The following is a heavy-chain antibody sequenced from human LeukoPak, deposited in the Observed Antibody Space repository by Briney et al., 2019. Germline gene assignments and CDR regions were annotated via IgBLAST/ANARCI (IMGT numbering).Heavy chain of an antibody. CDR3: ARENYYGSGSYYPYYYYGMDV. CDR1: GGSFSGYY. D-gene: IGHD3-10*01. CDR2: INHSGST. V-gene: IGHV4-34*01. Sequence: SETLSPTCAVYGGSFSGYYWSWIRQPPGKGLEWIGEINHSGSTNYNPSLKSRVTISVDTSKNQFSLKLSSVTAADTAVYYCARENYYGSGSYYPYYYYGMDVWGQGTTVTVS. J-gene: IGHJ6*02.